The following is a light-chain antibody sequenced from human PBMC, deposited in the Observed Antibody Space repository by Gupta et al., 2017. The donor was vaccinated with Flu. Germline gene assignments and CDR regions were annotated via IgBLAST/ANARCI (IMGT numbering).Light chain of an antibody. J-gene: IGLJ3*02. V-gene: IGLV2-11*01. Sequence: QSALPPPRSVSGSPGPSVTISCTGTSTDVGGYNYVSWHQKHRGKARKVMIDDASQRPSGVPDRCAGSKAGNAASLTISGLQAEDEADYCCCSNAGSYTWVFGGGTKLTVL. CDR2: DAS. CDR1: STDVGGYNY. CDR3: CSNAGSYTWV.